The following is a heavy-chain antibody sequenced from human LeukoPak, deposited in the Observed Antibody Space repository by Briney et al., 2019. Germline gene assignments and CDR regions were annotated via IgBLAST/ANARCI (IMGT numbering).Heavy chain of an antibody. CDR3: AKGGPGGFDP. V-gene: IGHV3-23*01. J-gene: IGHJ5*02. Sequence: PVQPLDSPLATSGSGDSTYYADSVKGRFTISRDNSKNTPYLQMNSLRAEDTAVYYCAKGGPGGFDPWGQGTLVTVSS. D-gene: IGHD1-14*01. CDR2: TSGSGDST.